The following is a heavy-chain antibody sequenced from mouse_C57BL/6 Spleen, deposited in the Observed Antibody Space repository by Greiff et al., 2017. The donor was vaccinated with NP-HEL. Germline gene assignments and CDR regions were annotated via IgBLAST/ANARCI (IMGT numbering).Heavy chain of an antibody. CDR3: TTRRLYFDY. J-gene: IGHJ2*01. D-gene: IGHD2-4*01. Sequence: EVQRVESGAELVRPGASVKLSCTASGFNIKDDYMHWVKQRPEQGLEWIGWIDPENGDTEYASKFQGKATITADTSSNTAYLQLSSLTSEDTAVYYCTTRRLYFDYWGQGTTLTVSS. V-gene: IGHV14-4*01. CDR1: GFNIKDDY. CDR2: IDPENGDT.